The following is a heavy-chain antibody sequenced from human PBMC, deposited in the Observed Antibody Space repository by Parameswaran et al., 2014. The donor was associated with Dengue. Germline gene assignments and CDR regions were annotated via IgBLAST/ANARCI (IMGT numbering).Heavy chain of an antibody. CDR2: ISSSSSYI. CDR3: ARKAGGNGDYFDY. J-gene: IGHJ4*02. Sequence: VRQAPGKGLEWVSSISSSSSYIYYADSVKGRFTISRDNAKNSLYLQMNSLRAEDTAVYYCARKAGGNGDYFDYWGQGTLVTV. V-gene: IGHV3-21*01. D-gene: IGHD1-1*01.